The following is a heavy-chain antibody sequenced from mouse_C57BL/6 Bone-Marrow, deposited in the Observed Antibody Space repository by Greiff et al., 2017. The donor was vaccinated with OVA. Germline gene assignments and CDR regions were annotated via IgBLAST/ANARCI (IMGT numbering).Heavy chain of an antibody. CDR1: GFTFSSYA. Sequence: EVMLVESGEGLVKPGGSLKLSCAASGFTFSSYAMSWVRQTPEKRLEWVAYISSGGDYIYYADTVKGRFTISRDNARNTLYLQMSSLKSEDTAMYYGTRDDDYDVRRGFDYWGQGTTLTVSS. J-gene: IGHJ2*01. CDR3: TRDDDYDVRRGFDY. V-gene: IGHV5-9-1*02. D-gene: IGHD2-4*01. CDR2: ISSGGDYI.